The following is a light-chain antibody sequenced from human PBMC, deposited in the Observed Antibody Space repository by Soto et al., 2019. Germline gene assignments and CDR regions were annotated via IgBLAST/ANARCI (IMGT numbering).Light chain of an antibody. CDR3: QQYNDWPLT. V-gene: IGKV3-15*01. Sequence: EKVMTQSPAALSVSPGERATLSCRASQRVNSNLAWYQQKAGQAPRLLLYGASTRATCIPARFSGSTSGTEFTPNFSCLKTDHWTVYDCQQYNDWPLTFGGGTNVPIK. CDR1: QRVNSN. J-gene: IGKJ4*01. CDR2: GAS.